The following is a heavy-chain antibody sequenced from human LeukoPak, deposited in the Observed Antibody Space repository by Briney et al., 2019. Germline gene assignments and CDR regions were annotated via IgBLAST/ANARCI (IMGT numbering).Heavy chain of an antibody. CDR2: ISSSSSYI. CDR1: GLTFSSYG. V-gene: IGHV3-21*01. Sequence: GGSLRLSCEASGLTFSSYGMSWVRQAPGKGLEWVSSISSSSSYIYYADSVKGRFTISRDNAKNSLYLQMNSLRAEDTAVYYCARDCSSTSCYYYYGMDVWGQGTTVTVSS. CDR3: ARDCSSTSCYYYYGMDV. D-gene: IGHD2-2*01. J-gene: IGHJ6*02.